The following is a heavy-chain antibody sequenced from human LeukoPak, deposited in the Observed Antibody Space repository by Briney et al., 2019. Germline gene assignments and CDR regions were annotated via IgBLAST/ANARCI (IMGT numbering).Heavy chain of an antibody. Sequence: SETLSLTCTVSGGSISSYYWGWIRQPPGKGLEWIGSIYYSGSTYYNPSLKSRVTISVDTSKNQFSLKLSSVTAADTAVYYCARVGDEEREVGAFDYWGQGTLVTVSS. J-gene: IGHJ4*02. CDR1: GGSISSYY. V-gene: IGHV4-39*07. CDR2: IYYSGST. CDR3: ARVGDEEREVGAFDY. D-gene: IGHD1-26*01.